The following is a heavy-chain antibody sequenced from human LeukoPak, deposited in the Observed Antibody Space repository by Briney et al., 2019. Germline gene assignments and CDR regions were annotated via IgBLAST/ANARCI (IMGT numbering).Heavy chain of an antibody. CDR1: GYSFTSYW. CDR3: AMHPIVGATGLYNWFDP. V-gene: IGHV5-51*01. Sequence: GESLKISCKGSGYSFTSYWIGWVRQMPGKGLKWMGINYPGDSYTRYNLTFKRQVTVSPDKTIRPAYLPRSSLKASDMTMYYCAMHPIVGATGLYNWFDPCGQGSLGSVFS. J-gene: IGHJ5*02. CDR2: NYPGDSYT. D-gene: IGHD1-26*01.